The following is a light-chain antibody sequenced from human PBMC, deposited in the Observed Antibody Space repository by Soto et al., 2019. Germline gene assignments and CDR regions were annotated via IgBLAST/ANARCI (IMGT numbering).Light chain of an antibody. Sequence: DIQMTQSPSTLSGSVGDRVTITCRASQTISSWLAWYQQKPGKAPKLQIYAASTLQSGVPSRFSGGGSGTDFTLTISSLQPEDVTTYYCQKYNSAPRTFGQGTKVDIK. CDR3: QKYNSAPRT. CDR2: AAS. V-gene: IGKV1-27*01. J-gene: IGKJ1*01. CDR1: QTISSW.